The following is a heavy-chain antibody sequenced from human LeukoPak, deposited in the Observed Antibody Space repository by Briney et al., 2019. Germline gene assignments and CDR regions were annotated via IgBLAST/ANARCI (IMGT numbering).Heavy chain of an antibody. J-gene: IGHJ4*02. V-gene: IGHV3-48*04. CDR2: IGTSSTTI. CDR1: GFTFSSYT. Sequence: GGSLRLSCAASGFTFSSYTMNWVRQPPGKGLEWVSNIGTSSTTIYYADSVKGRFTISRDNAKNSLYLQMNSLRAEDTAVYYCAREPFWSGYYSNLHFDYWGQGTLVTVSS. CDR3: AREPFWSGYYSNLHFDY. D-gene: IGHD3-3*01.